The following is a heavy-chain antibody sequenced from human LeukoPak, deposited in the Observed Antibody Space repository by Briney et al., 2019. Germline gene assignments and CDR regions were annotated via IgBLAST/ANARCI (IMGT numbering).Heavy chain of an antibody. CDR3: AKEGNGDYYFDY. CDR1: GFTFSSYA. Sequence: GGSLRLSCAASGFTFSSYAMSWVRQAPGKGLEWVSAISGSGDGTYYADAVKGRFTISRDNSKNTLYLQMNSLRAEDTAVYYCAKEGNGDYYFDYWGQGTLVTVSS. D-gene: IGHD4-17*01. V-gene: IGHV3-23*01. J-gene: IGHJ4*02. CDR2: ISGSGDGT.